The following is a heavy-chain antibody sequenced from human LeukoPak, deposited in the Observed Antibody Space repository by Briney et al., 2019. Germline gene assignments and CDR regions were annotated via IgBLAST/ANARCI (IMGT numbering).Heavy chain of an antibody. V-gene: IGHV4-59*12. CDR3: ARRSRGYSQY. CDR1: GGSISSYY. D-gene: IGHD2-15*01. J-gene: IGHJ4*01. Sequence: PSETLSLTCTVSGGSISSYYWSWIRQPPGKGLEWIGYIYYSGSTNYNPSLKSRVTISVDTSKNQFSPKLSSVIAADTAVYYCARRSRGYSQYWGQGTLVTVSS. CDR2: IYYSGST.